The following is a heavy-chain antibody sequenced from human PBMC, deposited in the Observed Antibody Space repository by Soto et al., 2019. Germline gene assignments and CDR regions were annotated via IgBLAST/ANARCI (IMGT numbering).Heavy chain of an antibody. CDR1: GFTFSSYS. V-gene: IGHV3-21*01. J-gene: IGHJ4*02. CDR3: ARARNSGSSTFDY. CDR2: ISSSSSYI. D-gene: IGHD1-26*01. Sequence: AGSLRVSCAASGFTFSSYSMNWVRQAPGKGLEWVSSISSSSSYIYYADSVKGRFTISRDNAKNSLYLKMNSLRAEDTAVYYCARARNSGSSTFDYWGQGTLVTVSS.